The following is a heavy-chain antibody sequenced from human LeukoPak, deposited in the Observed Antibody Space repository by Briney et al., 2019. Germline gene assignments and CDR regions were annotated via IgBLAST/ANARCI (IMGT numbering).Heavy chain of an antibody. CDR2: ISYSAAGT. D-gene: IGHD4/OR15-4a*01. J-gene: IGHJ4*02. CDR1: GFTFNIYA. V-gene: IGHV3-23*01. Sequence: GGSLRLSCAASGFTFNIYAMNWVRQAPGKGLEWISSISYSAAGTYYADSVKGRFSISRDNSKKIVYLQMNSLRAEDTAVYYCARRAGAYSHPYDYWGQGTLVTVSS. CDR3: ARRAGAYSHPYDY.